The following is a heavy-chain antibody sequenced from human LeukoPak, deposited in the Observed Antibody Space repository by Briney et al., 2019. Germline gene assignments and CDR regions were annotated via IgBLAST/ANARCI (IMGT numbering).Heavy chain of an antibody. D-gene: IGHD3-10*01. CDR3: ARVEGSGSYYYSFNY. V-gene: IGHV3-66*01. CDR2: IYSGGNT. Sequence: GGSLRLSCTVSGFTVSSNSMSWVRQAPGKGLEWVSFIYSGGNTHYSDSVKGRFTISRDNSKNTLYLQMNSLRAEDTAVYYCARVEGSGSYYYSFNYWGQGTLVTVSS. J-gene: IGHJ4*02. CDR1: GFTVSSNS.